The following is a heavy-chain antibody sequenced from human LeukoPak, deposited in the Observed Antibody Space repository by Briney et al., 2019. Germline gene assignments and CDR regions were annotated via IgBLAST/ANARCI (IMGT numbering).Heavy chain of an antibody. CDR2: IYYSGST. J-gene: IGHJ6*03. CDR3: ARDSGPYSSSWYSPVYYYYMDV. Sequence: SETLSLTCTVSGGSISNYYWSWIRQPPGKELEWIGHIYYSGSTNYNPSLKSRVTISVDKSKNQFSLKLSSVPAADTAVYYCARDSGPYSSSWYSPVYYYYMDVWGKGTTVTVSS. CDR1: GGSISNYY. D-gene: IGHD6-13*01. V-gene: IGHV4-59*12.